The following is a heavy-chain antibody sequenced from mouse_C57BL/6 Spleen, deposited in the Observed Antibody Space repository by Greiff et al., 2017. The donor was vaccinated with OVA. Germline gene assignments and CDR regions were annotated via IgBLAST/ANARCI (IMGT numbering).Heavy chain of an antibody. Sequence: QVQLKESGPELVKPGASVKISCKASGYAFSSSWMNWVKQRPGKGLEWIGRIYPGDGDTNYNGKFKGKATLTADKSSSTAYMQLSSLTSEDSAVYFCARGVITTGNYFDYWGQGTTLTVSS. D-gene: IGHD2-4*01. J-gene: IGHJ2*01. V-gene: IGHV1-82*01. CDR2: IYPGDGDT. CDR3: ARGVITTGNYFDY. CDR1: GYAFSSSW.